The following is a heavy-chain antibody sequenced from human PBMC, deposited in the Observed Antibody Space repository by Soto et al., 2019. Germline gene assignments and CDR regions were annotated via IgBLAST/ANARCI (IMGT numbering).Heavy chain of an antibody. CDR1: GYTFTSYA. V-gene: IGHV1-3*01. CDR3: ARERGPVVESRYYYYGMDV. J-gene: IGHJ6*02. D-gene: IGHD2-15*01. CDR2: INAGNGNT. Sequence: QVQLVQSGAEVKKPGASVKVSCKASGYTFTSYAMHWVRQAPGQRLEWMGWINAGNGNTKYSQKFQGRVTITRDRSASTAYMELSSLRSEDTAVYYCARERGPVVESRYYYYGMDVWGQGTTVTVAS.